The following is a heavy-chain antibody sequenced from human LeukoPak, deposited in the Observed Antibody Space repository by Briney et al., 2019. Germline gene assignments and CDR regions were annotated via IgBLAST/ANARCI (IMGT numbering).Heavy chain of an antibody. Sequence: NPSETLSLTCAVSGGSVSSSNWWGWVRQPPGKGLEWIGEIYHSGSTDYNPSLKSRVTISVDKSKNQFSLNLTSVTAADTAVYFCARAAAGATPLDYWGQGTLVTVSS. CDR3: ARAAAGATPLDY. CDR1: GGSVSSSNW. CDR2: IYHSGST. D-gene: IGHD1-26*01. V-gene: IGHV4-4*02. J-gene: IGHJ4*02.